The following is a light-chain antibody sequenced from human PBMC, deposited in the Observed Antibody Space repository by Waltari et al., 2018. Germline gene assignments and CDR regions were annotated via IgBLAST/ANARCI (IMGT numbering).Light chain of an antibody. CDR2: DAS. Sequence: EIVLTQSPATLSLSPGERATPSCKASQTVSNYLAWYQQKPGQAPRLLIYDASNRATGIPARFSGSGSGTDFTLTISSVAPEDFAVYYCQQRGKWVTFGGGTKVEIK. CDR3: QQRGKWVT. V-gene: IGKV3-11*01. J-gene: IGKJ4*01. CDR1: QTVSNY.